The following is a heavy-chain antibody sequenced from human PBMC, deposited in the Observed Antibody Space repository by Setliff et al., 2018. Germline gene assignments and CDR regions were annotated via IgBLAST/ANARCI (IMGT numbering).Heavy chain of an antibody. V-gene: IGHV1-18*01. D-gene: IGHD2-15*01. J-gene: IGHJ4*02. Sequence: ASVKVSCKASGYTFTSYGISWVRQAPGQGLEWMGWISAYNGNTNYAQKLQGRVTMTTDTSTSTAYMELRSLRSEDTAVYYCARERATGYCSGGSCYDPYYFDYWGQGTLVTVSS. CDR3: ARERATGYCSGGSCYDPYYFDY. CDR2: ISAYNGNT. CDR1: GYTFTSYG.